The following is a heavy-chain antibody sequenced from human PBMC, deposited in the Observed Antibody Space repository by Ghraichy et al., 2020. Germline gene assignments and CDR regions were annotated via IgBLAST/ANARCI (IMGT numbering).Heavy chain of an antibody. CDR1: GGSISSSSYY. V-gene: IGHV4-39*01. Sequence: SETLSLTCTVSGGSISSSSYYWGWIRQPPGKGLEWIGSIYDSGSTYYNPSLKSRVTISVDTSKNQFSLKLSSVTAADTAVYYCVRHRKCTNGVCPNWFDPWGQGTLVTVSS. D-gene: IGHD2-8*01. CDR2: IYDSGST. J-gene: IGHJ5*02. CDR3: VRHRKCTNGVCPNWFDP.